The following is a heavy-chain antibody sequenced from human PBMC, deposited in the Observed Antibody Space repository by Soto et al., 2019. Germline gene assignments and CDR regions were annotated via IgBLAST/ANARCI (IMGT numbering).Heavy chain of an antibody. CDR3: SGGSPYAFDV. CDR2: IFYSGNT. J-gene: IGHJ3*01. D-gene: IGHD2-15*01. Sequence: QVQLQESGPGLVKPSETLSLTCTVSGVSVNSDTYYWSWIRQPPGKGLEWIGQIFYSGNTNYNPSLERRVSMSVDTSKNQFSRKVRSLTAAATAVYYCSGGSPYAFDVWGHGTMVTVSS. V-gene: IGHV4-61*01. CDR1: GVSVNSDTYY.